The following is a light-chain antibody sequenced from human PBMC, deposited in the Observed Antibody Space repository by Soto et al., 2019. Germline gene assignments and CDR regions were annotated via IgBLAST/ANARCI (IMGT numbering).Light chain of an antibody. CDR3: QVWDALSYHYV. CDR1: NIATKS. Sequence: SYELTQPPSVSVAPGQTARITCEGNNIATKSVHWYQQKPGQAPVLVVYDGSDRPSGIPDRFSGSNSGNTATLTISRVEAGDKADYYCQVWDALSYHYVFGTGTKLTVL. J-gene: IGLJ1*01. V-gene: IGLV3-21*02. CDR2: DGS.